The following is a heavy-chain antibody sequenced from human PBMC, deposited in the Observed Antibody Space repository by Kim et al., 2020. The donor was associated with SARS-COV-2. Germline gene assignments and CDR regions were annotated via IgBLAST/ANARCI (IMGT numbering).Heavy chain of an antibody. Sequence: GGSLRLSCAASGFTFSTYWMSWVRQAPGKGLEWVANINEDGGERYYVDSVKGRFTISRDNAKNSLYVQMSSLRAEDTAFYYCARRSGDPFDYWGQGTLVTVSS. D-gene: IGHD7-27*01. CDR2: INEDGGER. J-gene: IGHJ4*02. CDR1: GFTFSTYW. CDR3: ARRSGDPFDY. V-gene: IGHV3-7*01.